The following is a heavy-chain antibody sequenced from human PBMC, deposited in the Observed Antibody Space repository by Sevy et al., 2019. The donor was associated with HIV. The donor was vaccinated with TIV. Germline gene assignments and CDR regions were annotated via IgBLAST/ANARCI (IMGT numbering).Heavy chain of an antibody. CDR2: VYYNGDT. Sequence: SETLSLTCIVSGGSIGNSNSYWGWVRQPPGRGLEWIGTVYYNGDTYYKPSLKRRATISVATSTNQFSLRLTSVTAADTAVYYCVREGITMIIAGFFDFWGQGTLVTVSS. CDR1: GGSIGNSNSY. CDR3: VREGITMIIAGFFDF. D-gene: IGHD3-22*01. J-gene: IGHJ4*02. V-gene: IGHV4-39*02.